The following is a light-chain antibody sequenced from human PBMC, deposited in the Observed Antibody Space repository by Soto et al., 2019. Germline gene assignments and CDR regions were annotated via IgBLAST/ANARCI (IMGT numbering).Light chain of an antibody. CDR2: SAS. CDR3: QQRTNWPPT. J-gene: IGKJ4*01. V-gene: IGKV3-11*01. CDR1: QSVRND. Sequence: EIVLTQSPATLSLSPGERATLSCRASQSVRNDLVWYHQKPGQAPRVLIYSASNRATGIPARFSGSGSGTDCTLTISSLEPEDFAVYYCQQRTNWPPTFGGGTKVEMK.